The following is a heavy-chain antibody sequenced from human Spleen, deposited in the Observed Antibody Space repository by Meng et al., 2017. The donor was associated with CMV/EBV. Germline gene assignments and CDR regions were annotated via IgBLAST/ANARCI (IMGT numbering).Heavy chain of an antibody. CDR1: GFIFSDFG. J-gene: IGHJ4*02. CDR2: IWYDGSNE. CDR3: AKGSSSYSKYIDY. V-gene: IGHV3-33*06. D-gene: IGHD1-26*01. Sequence: ASGFIFSDFGMHWVRQAPGKGLEWVAVIWYDGSNEYYADSLKGRFTISRDNSKNTLSLQMYSLRAEDTAVYYCAKGSSSYSKYIDYWGQGALVTVSS.